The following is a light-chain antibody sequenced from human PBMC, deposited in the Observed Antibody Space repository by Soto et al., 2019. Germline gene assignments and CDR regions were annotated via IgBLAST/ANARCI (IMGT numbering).Light chain of an antibody. V-gene: IGLV1-51*01. CDR3: GTWDTGLRAYV. Sequence: QSVVTQPPSVSAAPGQKVTISCSGSSSSSHIGHHSVSWYQHLPGTAPKLLIYDNDQRPSGIPARFSGSKSATSATLDITGLQTGAEADYYCGTWDTGLRAYVLGTGTKLTVL. CDR2: DND. CDR1: SSSSHIGHHS. J-gene: IGLJ1*01.